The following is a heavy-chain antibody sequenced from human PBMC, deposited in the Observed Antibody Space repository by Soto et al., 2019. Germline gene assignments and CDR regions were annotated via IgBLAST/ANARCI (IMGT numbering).Heavy chain of an antibody. Sequence: QVQLVESGGGVVQPGRSLRLSCAASGFTFNTYTMHWVRQAPGKGLEWVAVISYDGNYEYYADSVKGRFTISRDNSKNTLSLQMNSLRADDTAVYYCARASVAGTWGYYFDYWGQGALVTVSS. D-gene: IGHD6-19*01. CDR1: GFTFNTYT. J-gene: IGHJ4*02. CDR3: ARASVAGTWGYYFDY. V-gene: IGHV3-30-3*01. CDR2: ISYDGNYE.